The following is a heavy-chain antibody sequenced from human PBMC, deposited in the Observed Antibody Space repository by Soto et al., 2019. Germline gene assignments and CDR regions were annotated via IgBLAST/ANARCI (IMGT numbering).Heavy chain of an antibody. Sequence: RQAPGKGLXWVSGISWNRGSXXYADFXXGRFTISRDNAKNLLYLQMNSLRGEDTAVYYCAREGSVSSSDYYAYHYGMDVXXXGTTVTXSS. J-gene: IGHJ6*04. D-gene: IGHD3-22*01. V-gene: IGHV3-9*01. CDR3: AREGSVSSSDYYAYHYGMDV. CDR2: ISWNRGSX.